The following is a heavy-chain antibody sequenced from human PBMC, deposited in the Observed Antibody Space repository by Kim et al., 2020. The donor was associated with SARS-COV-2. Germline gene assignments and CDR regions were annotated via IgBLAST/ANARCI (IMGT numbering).Heavy chain of an antibody. CDR3: ARAPKDFWSGHPYYFDH. D-gene: IGHD3-3*01. CDR1: GGSFSSGSYF. V-gene: IGHV4-61*01. Sequence: SETLSLTCTVSGGSFSSGSYFWSWIRQPKGKGLEWIGNLYYSGNNNSNPSLKSRVSMSVDTSKNQFSLKLRSVTAADTAVYYCARAPKDFWSGHPYYFDHWGQGTLVTVSS. CDR2: LYYSGNN. J-gene: IGHJ4*02.